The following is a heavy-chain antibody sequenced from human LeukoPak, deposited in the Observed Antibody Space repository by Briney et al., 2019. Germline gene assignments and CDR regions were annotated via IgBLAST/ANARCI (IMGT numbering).Heavy chain of an antibody. D-gene: IGHD6-19*01. CDR1: GFTFSDHY. V-gene: IGHV3-72*01. CDR3: AKDLEIGRAVAGNWDY. J-gene: IGHJ4*02. CDR2: TRNKANSYTT. Sequence: PGGSLRLSCAASGFTFSDHYMDWVRQAPGKGLEWVGRTRNKANSYTTEYAASVKGRFTISRDDSKNSLYLQMNSLKTEDTAVYYCAKDLEIGRAVAGNWDYWGQGTLVTVSS.